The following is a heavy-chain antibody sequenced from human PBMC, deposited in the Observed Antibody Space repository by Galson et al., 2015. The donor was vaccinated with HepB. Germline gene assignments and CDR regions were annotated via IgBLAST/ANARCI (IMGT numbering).Heavy chain of an antibody. J-gene: IGHJ5*02. CDR2: INHSGST. D-gene: IGHD2-2*01. CDR3: ARGGGVVVPAAKGDWFDP. V-gene: IGHV4-34*01. Sequence: ETLSLTCAVYGGSFSGHYWSWIRQPPGKGLEWIGEINHSGSTNYNPSLKSRVTISVDTSKNQFSLKLSSVTAADTAVYYCARGGGVVVPAAKGDWFDPWGQGTLVTVSS. CDR1: GGSFSGHY.